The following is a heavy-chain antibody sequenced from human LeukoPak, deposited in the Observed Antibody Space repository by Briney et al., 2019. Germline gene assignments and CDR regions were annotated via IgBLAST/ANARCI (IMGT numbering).Heavy chain of an antibody. CDR3: TREIDTSSYNLFFDN. Sequence: GRSLRLSCAASGFTFSTYTIHWVRQAPGRGLEWVAFVSHDGRNKYYADSVKGRSTISRDNSKNTLYLQMNSLRGEDTALYYCTREIDTSSYNLFFDNWGQGTLVTVSS. D-gene: IGHD2-2*01. V-gene: IGHV3-30*04. CDR2: VSHDGRNK. J-gene: IGHJ4*02. CDR1: GFTFSTYT.